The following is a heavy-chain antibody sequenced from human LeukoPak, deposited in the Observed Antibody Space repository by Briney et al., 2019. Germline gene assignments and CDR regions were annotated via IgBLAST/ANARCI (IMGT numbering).Heavy chain of an antibody. CDR1: GGTFGSYT. Sequence: GASVKVSRKASGGTFGSYTISWVRQAPGQGLEWMGRIIPILGIANYAQKFQGRVTITADKSTSTAYMELSSLRSEDTAVYYCARWSLGSSGTNWFDPWGQGTLVTVSS. CDR3: ARWSLGSSGTNWFDP. V-gene: IGHV1-69*02. CDR2: IIPILGIA. J-gene: IGHJ5*02. D-gene: IGHD6-19*01.